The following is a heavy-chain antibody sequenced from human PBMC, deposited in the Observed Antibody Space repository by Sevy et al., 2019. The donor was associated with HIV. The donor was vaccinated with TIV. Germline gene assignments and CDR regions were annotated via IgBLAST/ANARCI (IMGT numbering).Heavy chain of an antibody. D-gene: IGHD6-19*01. CDR2: IYHSGSP. V-gene: IGHV4-59*01. J-gene: IGHJ6*02. Sequence: SETLSLTCTVSGGSITDYYWNWIRQPPGKGLEWIGNIYHSGSPKYKPSLRSRVTISVDTSKNQFSLTLTSVTAADTAVYYCARDTSGYSTGWYPYYHYYGLDVWGQGTMVTVSS. CDR1: GGSITDYY. CDR3: ARDTSGYSTGWYPYYHYYGLDV.